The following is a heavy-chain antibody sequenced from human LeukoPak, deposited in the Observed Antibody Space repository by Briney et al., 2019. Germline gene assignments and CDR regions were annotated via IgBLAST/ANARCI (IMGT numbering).Heavy chain of an antibody. CDR2: IYYSGST. CDR3: AGQWASYFDY. CDR1: GGSISSYY. J-gene: IGHJ4*02. D-gene: IGHD1-26*01. V-gene: IGHV4-59*01. Sequence: PSETLSLTCTVSGGSISSYYWSWIRQPPGKGLEWIGYIYYSGSTNYNPSLKSRVTISVDTSKNQFSLKLSSVTAADTAVYYCAGQWASYFDYCGQGTLVTVSS.